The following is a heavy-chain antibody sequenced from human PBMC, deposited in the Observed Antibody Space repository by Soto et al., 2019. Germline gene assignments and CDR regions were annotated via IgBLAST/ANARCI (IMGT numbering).Heavy chain of an antibody. CDR1: GYTFTSYY. V-gene: IGHV1-46*01. Sequence: ASVKVSCKASGYTFTSYYMHWVRQAPGQGLEWMGIINPSGGSTSYAQKFQGRVTMTRDTSTSTVYMELSSLRSEDTAVYYCARDKGEAHLGYDFWSGPTVYGMDVWGQGTTVTSP. CDR2: INPSGGST. J-gene: IGHJ6*02. D-gene: IGHD3-3*01. CDR3: ARDKGEAHLGYDFWSGPTVYGMDV.